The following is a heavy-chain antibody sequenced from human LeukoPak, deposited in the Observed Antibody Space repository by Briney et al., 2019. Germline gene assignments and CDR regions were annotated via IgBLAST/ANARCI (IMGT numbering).Heavy chain of an antibody. J-gene: IGHJ3*02. CDR2: ISGSGGST. V-gene: IGHV3-23*01. Sequence: GGSLRLSCAASGFTFSSYAMSWVRQAPGKGLEWVSAISGSGGSTYYADSVEGRFTISRDNAKNSLYLQMNSLRAKDTAVYYCARRGTLLAFDIWGQGTMVTVSS. CDR1: GFTFSSYA. CDR3: ARRGTLLAFDI. D-gene: IGHD3-16*01.